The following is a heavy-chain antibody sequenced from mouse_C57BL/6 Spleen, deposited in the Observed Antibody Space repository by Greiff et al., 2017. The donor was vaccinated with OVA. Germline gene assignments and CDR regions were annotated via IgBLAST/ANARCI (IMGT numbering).Heavy chain of an antibody. V-gene: IGHV1-4*01. D-gene: IGHD2-4*01. CDR1: GYTFTSYT. Sequence: QVQLQQSGAELARPGASVKMSCKASGYTFTSYTMHWVKQRPGQGLEWIGYINPSSGYTKYNQKFKDKATLTADKSSSTAYMQLSSLTSEDSAVYYCARSGDDYDEGTSFDYWGQGTTLTVSS. CDR3: ARSGDDYDEGTSFDY. J-gene: IGHJ2*01. CDR2: INPSSGYT.